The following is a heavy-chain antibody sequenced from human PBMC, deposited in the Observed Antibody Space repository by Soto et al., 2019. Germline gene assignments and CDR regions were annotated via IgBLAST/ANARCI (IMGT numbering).Heavy chain of an antibody. V-gene: IGHV1-69*01. CDR2: IIPMFDKV. J-gene: IGHJ5*02. Sequence: QVQLVQSGAEVKKPGSSVKVSCNASGGTFSTYGINWVRQAPGQGLEWRGGIIPMFDKVNYAQKFQGRVTITADESTSTAYMELRSLSYEDTAMYYCARETWVRGVIITSSPYLDPWGQGTLVTVSS. CDR1: GGTFSTYG. D-gene: IGHD3-10*01. CDR3: ARETWVRGVIITSSPYLDP.